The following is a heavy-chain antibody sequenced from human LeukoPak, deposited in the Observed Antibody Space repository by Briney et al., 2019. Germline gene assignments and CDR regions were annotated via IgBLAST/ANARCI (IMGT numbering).Heavy chain of an antibody. D-gene: IGHD6-19*01. Sequence: PSETLSLTCTVSGGSISGYYWSWIRQPPGKGLEWIGYIYYSGSTKHNPSLKGRVTISVDTSKNQFSLKLSSVTAADTAVYYCARHPAGYSSGRDYWGQGTLVTVSS. CDR3: ARHPAGYSSGRDY. CDR2: IYYSGST. V-gene: IGHV4-59*08. CDR1: GGSISGYY. J-gene: IGHJ4*02.